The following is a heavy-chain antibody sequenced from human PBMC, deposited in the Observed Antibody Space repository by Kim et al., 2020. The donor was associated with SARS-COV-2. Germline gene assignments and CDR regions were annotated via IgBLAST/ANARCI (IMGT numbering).Heavy chain of an antibody. CDR2: SNYSGST. CDR1: GGSISSYY. V-gene: IGHV4-59*08. CDR3: ARGFDY. Sequence: SETLSLTCTVSGGSISSYYWRWIRQPPGKGLEWIGYSNYSGSTNYNPSLKSRVTISVDTSKNQFSLKLSSVTAADTAVYYCARGFDYWGHGTLVTVSS. J-gene: IGHJ4*01.